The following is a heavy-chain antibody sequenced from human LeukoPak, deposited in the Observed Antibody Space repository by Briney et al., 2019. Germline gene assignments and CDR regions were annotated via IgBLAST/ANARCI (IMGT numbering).Heavy chain of an antibody. CDR1: GGSISSSSYY. D-gene: IGHD1-26*01. CDR3: ASLSGSYSFDY. CDR2: IYHSGNT. J-gene: IGHJ4*02. V-gene: IGHV4-39*07. Sequence: PSETLSLTCTVSGGSISSSSYYWGWIRQPPGKGLEWIGSIYHSGNTNYNPSPKSRATISVDKSKNQFSLKLSSVTAADTAVYYCASLSGSYSFDYWGQGTVVTVSS.